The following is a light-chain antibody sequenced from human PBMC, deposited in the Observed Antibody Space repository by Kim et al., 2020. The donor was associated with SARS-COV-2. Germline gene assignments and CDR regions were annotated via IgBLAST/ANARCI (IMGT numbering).Light chain of an antibody. CDR1: NIGSKS. Sequence: APGKTARSTCGGNNIGSKSLHWYQQKPGQAPVLVIYYDSDRPSGIPERFSGSNSGNTATLTISRVEAGDEADYYCQVWDSSSDLWVFGGGTQLTVL. J-gene: IGLJ3*02. V-gene: IGLV3-21*04. CDR2: YDS. CDR3: QVWDSSSDLWV.